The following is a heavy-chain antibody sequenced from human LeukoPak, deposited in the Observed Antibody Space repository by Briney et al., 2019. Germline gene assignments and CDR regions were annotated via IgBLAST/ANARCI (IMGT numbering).Heavy chain of an antibody. CDR2: IWYDGSNK. V-gene: IGHV3-33*01. D-gene: IGHD4-17*01. Sequence: GGSLRLSCAASGFTFSSYGMHWVRQAPGKGLEWVAVIWYDGSNKYYADSVKGRFTISRDNSKNTLYLQMNSLRAEDTAVYYCARAIDYGDDLDYWGQGTLVTVS. J-gene: IGHJ4*02. CDR1: GFTFSSYG. CDR3: ARAIDYGDDLDY.